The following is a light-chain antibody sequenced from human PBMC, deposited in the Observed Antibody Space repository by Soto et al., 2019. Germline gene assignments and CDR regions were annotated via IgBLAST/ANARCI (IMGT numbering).Light chain of an antibody. CDR3: SSYTSSSTLWV. CDR1: SSDVGGYNY. Sequence: QSVLTPPASVSGTPGQSVTISCTGTSSDVGGYNYVSWYQQHPGKVTKLIIYDVSNRPSGVSNRFSGSKSGNTASLTISGLQAEDEADYYCSSYTSSSTLWVFGGGTKLTVL. V-gene: IGLV2-14*01. CDR2: DVS. J-gene: IGLJ3*02.